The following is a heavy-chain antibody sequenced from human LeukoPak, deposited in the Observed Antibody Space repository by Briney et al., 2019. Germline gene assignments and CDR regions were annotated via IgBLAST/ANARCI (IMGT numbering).Heavy chain of an antibody. CDR3: TRDGDYYDTSGPDV. D-gene: IGHD3-22*01. CDR2: IYSDDRT. J-gene: IGHJ6*04. V-gene: IGHV3-53*01. Sequence: GGSLRLSCAASGFTVSGNYMSWVRQAPGKGLEWASVIYSDDRTYYADPVKGRFTISRDNSKNTLYLQMNTLRAEDTAVYYCTRDGDYYDTSGPDVWGKGTTVTVSS. CDR1: GFTVSGNY.